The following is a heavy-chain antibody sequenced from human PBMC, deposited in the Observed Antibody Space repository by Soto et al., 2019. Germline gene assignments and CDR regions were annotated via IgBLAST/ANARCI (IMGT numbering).Heavy chain of an antibody. J-gene: IGHJ4*02. CDR1: GFTFNNAW. CDR3: CPQDDSAGYIWRSLDY. Sequence: PGGSLRLSCAASGFTFNNAWMNWVRQAPGKGLEWVGRIKSKTDGGTTDYAAPVKGRFAISRDDSKNTLYLQMSGLKTEDTAVYYCCPQDDSAGYIWRSLDYWGQGTLVTVSS. V-gene: IGHV3-15*07. D-gene: IGHD4-17*01. CDR2: IKSKTDGGTT.